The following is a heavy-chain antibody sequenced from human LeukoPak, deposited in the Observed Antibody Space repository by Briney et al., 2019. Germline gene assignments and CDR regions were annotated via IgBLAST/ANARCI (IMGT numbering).Heavy chain of an antibody. Sequence: GGSLRLSCAASGFTFSSYWMSWVRQAPGKGLEWVSSISGGGSSTYYADSVKGRPTISRDNSKNTLFLQMNSLRAEDTAVYYCTKGSAITPLAWFDPWGQGTLVTVSS. CDR2: ISGGGSST. CDR3: TKGSAITPLAWFDP. D-gene: IGHD5/OR15-5a*01. J-gene: IGHJ5*02. CDR1: GFTFSSYW. V-gene: IGHV3-23*01.